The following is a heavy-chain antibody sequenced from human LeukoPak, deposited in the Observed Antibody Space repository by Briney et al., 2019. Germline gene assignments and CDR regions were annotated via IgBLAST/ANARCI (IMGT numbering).Heavy chain of an antibody. J-gene: IGHJ4*02. V-gene: IGHV1-24*01. Sequence: VASVKVSCKVSGYTLTELSMHWVRQAPGKGLEWMGGFDAEDGETIYAQKFQGRVTMTEDTSTDTAYMELSSLRSEGTAVYYCATEPGYSYGYGFGYWGQGTLVTVSS. CDR1: GYTLTELS. CDR2: FDAEDGET. CDR3: ATEPGYSYGYGFGY. D-gene: IGHD5-18*01.